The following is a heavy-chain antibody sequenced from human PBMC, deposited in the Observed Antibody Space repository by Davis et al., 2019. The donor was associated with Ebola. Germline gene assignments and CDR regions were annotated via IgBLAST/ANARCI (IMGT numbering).Heavy chain of an antibody. V-gene: IGHV4-38-2*02. D-gene: IGHD3-22*01. CDR1: GYSIRSGYY. CDR3: ARDRHDSSAYGF. CDR2: LFQSVST. J-gene: IGHJ4*02. Sequence: SETLSLTCTVSGYSIRSGYYWGWIRQPPGKGLEWIGSLFQSVSTYYNPSLESRLNISIDTSKNQLSLELTSVTAADTAIYFCARDRHDSSAYGFWGQGTLVTVSS.